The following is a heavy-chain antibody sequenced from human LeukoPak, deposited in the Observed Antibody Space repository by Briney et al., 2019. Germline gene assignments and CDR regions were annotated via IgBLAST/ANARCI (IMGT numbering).Heavy chain of an antibody. J-gene: IGHJ6*02. D-gene: IGHD6-13*01. CDR3: ARDSSSWYGGSDDYYGIDV. V-gene: IGHV3-11*01. Sequence: GGSPRLSCAASGFTFSDYYMSWIRQAPGKGLEWVSYISSSGSTIYYADSVKGRFTISRDNAKNSLYLQMNSLRAEDTAVYYCARDSSSWYGGSDDYYGIDVWGQGATVTVSS. CDR1: GFTFSDYY. CDR2: ISSSGSTI.